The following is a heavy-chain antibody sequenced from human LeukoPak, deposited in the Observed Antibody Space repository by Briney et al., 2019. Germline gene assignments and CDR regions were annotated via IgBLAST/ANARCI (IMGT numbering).Heavy chain of an antibody. V-gene: IGHV3-43D*03. Sequence: GGSLRLSCAASGFTFSTYWMSWVRQAPGKGLEWVSLINWDGSLIYYGDSVRGRFTISRDNSKNSLFLQMHSLRAEDSAFYYCARDKTAHPSTGSCVPGGYLGQGTLGTGSS. CDR2: INWDGSLI. CDR3: ARDKTAHPSTGSCVPGGY. J-gene: IGHJ4*01. D-gene: IGHD1-14*01. CDR1: GFTFSTYW.